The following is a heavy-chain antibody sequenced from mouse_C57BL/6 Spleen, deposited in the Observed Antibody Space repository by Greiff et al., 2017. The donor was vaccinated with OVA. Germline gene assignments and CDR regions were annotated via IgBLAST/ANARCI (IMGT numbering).Heavy chain of an antibody. Sequence: EVKLMESGGGLVKPGGSLKLSCAASGFTFSDYGMHWVRQAPEKGLEWVAYISSGSSTIYYADTVKGRFTISRDNAKNTLFLQMTSLRSEDTAMYYCARPHWLYYAMDYWGQGTSVTVSS. CDR3: ARPHWLYYAMDY. J-gene: IGHJ4*01. CDR1: GFTFSDYG. D-gene: IGHD4-1*01. CDR2: ISSGSSTI. V-gene: IGHV5-17*01.